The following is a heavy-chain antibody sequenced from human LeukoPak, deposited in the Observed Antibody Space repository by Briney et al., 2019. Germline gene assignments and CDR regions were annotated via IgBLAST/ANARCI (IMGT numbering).Heavy chain of an antibody. Sequence: SETLSLTCAVYGGSFSGYYWCWIRQPPGKGLEWIGEINHSGSTNYNPSLKSRVTISVDTSKNQFSLKLSSVTAADTAVYYCAREAGEIDYWGQGTLVTVSS. CDR2: INHSGST. J-gene: IGHJ4*02. CDR1: GGSFSGYY. D-gene: IGHD7-27*01. CDR3: AREAGEIDY. V-gene: IGHV4-34*01.